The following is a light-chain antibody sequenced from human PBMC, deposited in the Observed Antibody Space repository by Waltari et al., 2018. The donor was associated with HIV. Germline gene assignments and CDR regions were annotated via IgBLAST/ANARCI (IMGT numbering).Light chain of an antibody. CDR1: SSDVGGYNY. Sequence: QSALTQPPSASGSPGQSVTISCTGTSSDVGGYNYVSWYQQHPGKAPKLMIYEVSKRPPGVPDGFAGPKSGNTASLTVSGLQAEDEADYYCSSYAGSNNLVFGGGTKLTVL. V-gene: IGLV2-8*01. CDR3: SSYAGSNNLV. J-gene: IGLJ2*01. CDR2: EVS.